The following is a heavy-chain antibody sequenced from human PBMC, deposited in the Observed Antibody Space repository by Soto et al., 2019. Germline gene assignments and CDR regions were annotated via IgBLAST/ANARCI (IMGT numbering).Heavy chain of an antibody. CDR1: GGSFSGYY. D-gene: IGHD6-6*01. CDR2: INHSGST. J-gene: IGHJ6*03. Sequence: SETLSLTCAVYGGSFSGYYWSWIRQPPGKGLECIGEINHSGSTNYIPSLKSRVTISVDTSKNQFSLNLISVTFADMAVYYCVRGAKQLVGGGYYYYYMDVWGKGTTVTVSS. CDR3: VRGAKQLVGGGYYYYYMDV. V-gene: IGHV4-34*01.